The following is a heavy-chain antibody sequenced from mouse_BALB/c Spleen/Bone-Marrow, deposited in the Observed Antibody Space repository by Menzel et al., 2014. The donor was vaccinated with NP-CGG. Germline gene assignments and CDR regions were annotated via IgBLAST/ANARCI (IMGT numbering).Heavy chain of an antibody. CDR1: GFNIKDTY. CDR2: IDPANGNT. Sequence: VQLQQPGAELVKPGASVKLSCTASGFNIKDTYMHWVKQRPEQGLEWIGRIDPANGNTKYDPKFQGKATITADTSSNTAYLQLSSLTSEDTAVYYCARGGTTATWYFDVWVAGTTVTVSS. V-gene: IGHV14-3*02. J-gene: IGHJ1*01. CDR3: ARGGTTATWYFDV. D-gene: IGHD1-2*01.